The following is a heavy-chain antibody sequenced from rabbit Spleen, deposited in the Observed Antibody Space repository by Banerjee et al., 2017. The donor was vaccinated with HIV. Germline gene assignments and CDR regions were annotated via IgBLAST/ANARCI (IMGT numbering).Heavy chain of an antibody. Sequence: QEQLMESGGGLVQPGGSLTLTCTASGFDFTSGYDMCWVRQATGKGLEWIGTIWTGSTSITWYANWALGRFTISKTSSTTVTLQLNSLTAADTATYFCARDPNYASGHYIYSFWGPGTLVTVS. CDR1: GFDFTSGYD. D-gene: IGHD1-1*01. J-gene: IGHJ4*01. CDR3: ARDPNYASGHYIYSF. V-gene: IGHV1S45*01. CDR2: IWTGSTSIT.